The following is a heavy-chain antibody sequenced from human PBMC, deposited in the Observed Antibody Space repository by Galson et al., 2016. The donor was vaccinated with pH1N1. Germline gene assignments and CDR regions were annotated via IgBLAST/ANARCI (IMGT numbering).Heavy chain of an antibody. V-gene: IGHV3-23*01. J-gene: IGHJ3*01. CDR1: GFTITSYA. D-gene: IGHD3-10*01. Sequence: SLRLSCAASGFTITSYAMHWVRLAPGKGLEWVSYISDSGGSTYYADSVKGRFTISRDTSKNTLYLQMNSLRAEDTALYYWAKDPARQLWFRGAFDVWGQGTKVTISS. CDR2: ISDSGGST. CDR3: AKDPARQLWFRGAFDV.